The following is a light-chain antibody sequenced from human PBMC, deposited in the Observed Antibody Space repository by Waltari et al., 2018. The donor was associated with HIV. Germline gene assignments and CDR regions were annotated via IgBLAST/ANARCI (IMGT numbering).Light chain of an antibody. CDR3: QQANNFPDS. V-gene: IGKV1-12*01. Sequence: DTQMTQSPSSVSASVGDRVTITCRAGPSIGTSVAWYQQKPDRTPKLLVFEAARLQSEVPARFSGSGSGTDFTLPIPSLQPEDLATYYCQQANNFPDSVGQGA. CDR1: PSIGTS. J-gene: IGKJ2*03. CDR2: EAA.